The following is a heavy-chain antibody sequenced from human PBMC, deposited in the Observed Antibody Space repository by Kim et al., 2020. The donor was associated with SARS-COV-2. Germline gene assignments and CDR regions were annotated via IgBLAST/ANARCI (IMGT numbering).Heavy chain of an antibody. CDR3: AKAWSSGTYYGGGFHFDY. J-gene: IGHJ4*02. CDR2: IWYDGSNK. CDR1: GFNFNSSG. Sequence: GGSLRLSCAASGFNFNSSGMHWVRQAPGKGLEWVAVIWYDGSNKYYRDSVKGRFTISRDNSKNTLSLQMNTLRAEDTAVYYCAKAWSSGTYYGGGFHFDYWGQGIQVTVSS. V-gene: IGHV3-33*06. D-gene: IGHD1-26*01.